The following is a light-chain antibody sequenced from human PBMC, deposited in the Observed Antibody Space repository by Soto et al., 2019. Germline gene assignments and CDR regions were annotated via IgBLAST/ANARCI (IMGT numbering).Light chain of an antibody. V-gene: IGLV2-14*01. Sequence: QSALTQPASVSGSPGQSIAISCTGTSSDVGGYNYVSWYQQHPGKAPKLMLYDVSNRPSGVSSRFSGSKSGNTASLTISGLQAEDEADYYCNSYTSSSTYVFGNGTKVTVL. CDR3: NSYTSSSTYV. CDR2: DVS. J-gene: IGLJ1*01. CDR1: SSDVGGYNY.